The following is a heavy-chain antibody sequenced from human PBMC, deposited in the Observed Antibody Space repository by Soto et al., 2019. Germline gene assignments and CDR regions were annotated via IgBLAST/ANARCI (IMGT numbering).Heavy chain of an antibody. J-gene: IGHJ6*03. Sequence: EVQLVESGGGLVQPGGSLRLCCAASGFTVSSNYMSWVRQAPGKGLEWVSVIYSGGSTYYADSVKGRFTISRHNSKNTLYLQMNSLRAEDTAVYYCARVIGGSGSYYPHYYYYMDVWGKGTTVTVSS. CDR1: GFTVSSNY. CDR2: IYSGGST. D-gene: IGHD3-10*01. V-gene: IGHV3-53*04. CDR3: ARVIGGSGSYYPHYYYYMDV.